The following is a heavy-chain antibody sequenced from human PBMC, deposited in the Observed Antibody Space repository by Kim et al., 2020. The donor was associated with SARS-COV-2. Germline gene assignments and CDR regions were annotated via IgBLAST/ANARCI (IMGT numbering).Heavy chain of an antibody. CDR1: GFTFSSYS. CDR3: ARDRGSGWYLGDY. CDR2: ISSSSSYI. V-gene: IGHV3-21*01. D-gene: IGHD6-19*01. Sequence: GGSLRLSCAASGFTFSSYSMNWVRQAPGKGLEWVSSISSSSSYIYYADSVKGRFTISRDNAKNSLNLQMNSLRAEDTAVYYCARDRGSGWYLGDYWGQGTLVTVSS. J-gene: IGHJ4*02.